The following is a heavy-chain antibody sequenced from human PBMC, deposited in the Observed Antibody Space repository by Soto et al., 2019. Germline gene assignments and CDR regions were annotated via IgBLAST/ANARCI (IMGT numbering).Heavy chain of an antibody. CDR3: ARVRGTTVTTQYHALGG. CDR2: ISYDGSNK. D-gene: IGHD4-17*01. J-gene: IGHJ4*02. CDR1: GFTFSSYA. V-gene: IGHV3-30-3*01. Sequence: QVQLVESGGGVVQPGRSLRLSCAASGFTFSSYAMHWVRQAPGKGLEWVAVISYDGSNKYYADSVKGRFTISRDNSKNPLYLPMNSLRAEDTAVYYCARVRGTTVTTQYHALGGWGQGTLVTVSS.